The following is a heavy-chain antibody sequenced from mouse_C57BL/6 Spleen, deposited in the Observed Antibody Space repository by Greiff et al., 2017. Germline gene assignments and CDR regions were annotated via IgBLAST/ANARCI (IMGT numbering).Heavy chain of an antibody. CDR2: ISSGGDYS. J-gene: IGHJ1*03. D-gene: IGHD1-1*01. Sequence: EVHLVESGEGLVKPGGSLKLSCAASGFTFSSYAMSWVRQTPEKRLEWVAYISSGGDYSYYADNVKGRFTLSRDNARNTLYLQMSSLKSEDTAMYYCTIIPEGGYFGVGGTGATVTVSS. CDR1: GFTFSSYA. V-gene: IGHV5-9-1*02. CDR3: TIIPEGGYFGV.